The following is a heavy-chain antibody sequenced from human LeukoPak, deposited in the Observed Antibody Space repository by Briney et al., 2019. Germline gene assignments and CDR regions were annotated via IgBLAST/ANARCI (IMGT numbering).Heavy chain of an antibody. V-gene: IGHV3-21*01. CDR3: ARETNEMFDY. J-gene: IGHJ4*02. CDR2: ISDSGSYI. Sequence: PGGSLRLSCAVSGFTFSSYSMNWVRQAPGKGLEWVSSISDSGSYIYYADSVKGRFTISRDNAKNSLYLQMNSLRAEDTAVYYCARETNEMFDYWGQGTLVTVSS. D-gene: IGHD5-24*01. CDR1: GFTFSSYS.